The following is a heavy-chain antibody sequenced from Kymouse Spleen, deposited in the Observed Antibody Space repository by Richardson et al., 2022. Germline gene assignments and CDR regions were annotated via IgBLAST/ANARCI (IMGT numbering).Heavy chain of an antibody. CDR3: ARGGDYGDPHWYFDL. CDR2: INHSGST. J-gene: IGHJ2*01. Sequence: QVQLQQWGAGLLKPSETLSLTCAVYGGSFSGYYWSWIRQPPGKGLEWIGEINHSGSTNYNPSLKSRVTISVDTSKNQFSLKLSSVTAADTAVYYCARGGDYGDPHWYFDLWGRGTLVTVSS. D-gene: IGHD4-17*01. CDR1: GGSFSGYY. V-gene: IGHV4-34*01.